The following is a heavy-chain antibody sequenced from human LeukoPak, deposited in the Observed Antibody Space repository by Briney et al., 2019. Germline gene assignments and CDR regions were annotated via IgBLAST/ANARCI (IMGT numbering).Heavy chain of an antibody. Sequence: GGSVRRSCAASGFTVSSYSMNWLRQAPGKGLEWVSCISSSSSTIYYADSVKGRFTTSRDNAKNSMYLQMNSLRAEESALCYCARSEGYCSSTSCPGEYFGYWGQGTLVTVSS. J-gene: IGHJ4*02. CDR2: ISSSSSTI. CDR1: GFTVSSYS. V-gene: IGHV3-48*01. D-gene: IGHD2-2*01. CDR3: ARSEGYCSSTSCPGEYFGY.